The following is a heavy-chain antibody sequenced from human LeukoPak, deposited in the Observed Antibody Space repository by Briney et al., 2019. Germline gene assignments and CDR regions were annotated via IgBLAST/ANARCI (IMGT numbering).Heavy chain of an antibody. J-gene: IGHJ4*02. CDR2: ISSSSSYI. D-gene: IGHD6-19*01. V-gene: IGHV3-21*01. Sequence: GGSLRLSFAASGFTFSSYSMNWVRQAAAKVLAWVSSISSSSSYIYYADSVKGRFTISRDNAKNSLYLQMNSLRAEDTAVYYCARGPSSGSSSFDYWGQGTLVTVSS. CDR1: GFTFSSYS. CDR3: ARGPSSGSSSFDY.